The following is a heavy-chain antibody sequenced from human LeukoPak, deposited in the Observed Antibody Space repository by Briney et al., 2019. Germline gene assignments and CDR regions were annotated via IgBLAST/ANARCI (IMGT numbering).Heavy chain of an antibody. Sequence: VASVKVSCKASGGTFSSYAISWVRQAPGQGLEWMGRIIPILGIANYAQKFQGRVTITADKSTSTAYMELSSLRSEDTAVYYCARDGGPRYDFWSGFDYWGQGTLVTVSS. V-gene: IGHV1-69*04. J-gene: IGHJ4*02. D-gene: IGHD3-3*01. CDR2: IIPILGIA. CDR3: ARDGGPRYDFWSGFDY. CDR1: GGTFSSYA.